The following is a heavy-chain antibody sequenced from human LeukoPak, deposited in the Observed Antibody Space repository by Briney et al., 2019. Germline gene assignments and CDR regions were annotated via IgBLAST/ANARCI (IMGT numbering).Heavy chain of an antibody. CDR3: AKDLGRGYSYGYDYFDY. J-gene: IGHJ4*02. CDR2: ISGSGGST. V-gene: IGHV3-23*01. CDR1: GFTFSSYA. Sequence: GGSLRLSCAASGFTFSSYAMSWVRQAPGKGLKWVSAISGSGGSTYYADSVKGRFTISRDNSKNTLYLQMNSLRAEDTAVYYCAKDLGRGYSYGYDYFDYWGQGTLVTVSS. D-gene: IGHD5-18*01.